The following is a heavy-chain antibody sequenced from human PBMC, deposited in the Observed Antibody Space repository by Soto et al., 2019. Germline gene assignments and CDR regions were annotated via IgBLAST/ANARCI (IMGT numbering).Heavy chain of an antibody. Sequence: GSGPTLVNPTQTLTLTCTFSGFSPTTSPVGVNWIRQPPGKALEWLTVIYWNDDTRYRPSLKSRLTITKDTSKNQVVLTMTNMDPVDTATYYRAHSTPRMSAAPFDYWGQGTLVTVSS. CDR1: GFSPTTSPVG. J-gene: IGHJ4*02. D-gene: IGHD6-13*01. V-gene: IGHV2-5*01. CDR3: AHSTPRMSAAPFDY. CDR2: IYWNDDT.